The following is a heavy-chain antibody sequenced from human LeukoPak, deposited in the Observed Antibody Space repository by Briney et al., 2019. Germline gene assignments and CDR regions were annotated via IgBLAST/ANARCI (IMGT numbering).Heavy chain of an antibody. V-gene: IGHV3-48*02. CDR1: GFTFSSYS. D-gene: IGHD4-23*01. CDR3: ARDRDGGNHFDY. J-gene: IGHJ4*02. Sequence: RTGGSLRLSCAASGFTFSSYSMNWVRQAPGKGLEWVSYISSTSSTIYYADSVKGRFTISRDNAKNSLSLQMNSLRDEDTAVYYCARDRDGGNHFDYWGQGTLVTVSS. CDR2: ISSTSSTI.